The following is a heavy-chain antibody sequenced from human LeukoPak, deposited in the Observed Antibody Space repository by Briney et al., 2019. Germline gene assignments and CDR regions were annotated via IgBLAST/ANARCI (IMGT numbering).Heavy chain of an antibody. CDR1: GFSFSTYS. CDR2: IVGSSSNI. V-gene: IGHV3-48*04. J-gene: IGHJ4*02. CDR3: ATDSPETAAFDY. Sequence: GGSLRLSCTASGFSFSTYSMNWVRQAPGEGLEWVSYIVGSSSNIYYADSVEGRFTISRDNAKNSLYLQMDSLRAEDTAVYYCATDSPETAAFDYWGQGTLVTVSS. D-gene: IGHD1-1*01.